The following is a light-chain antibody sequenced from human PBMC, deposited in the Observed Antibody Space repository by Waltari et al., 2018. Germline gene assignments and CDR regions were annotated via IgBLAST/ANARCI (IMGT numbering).Light chain of an antibody. V-gene: IGKV3-11*01. CDR1: QSVSSF. CDR3: QQRKTWPIT. J-gene: IGKJ5*01. CDR2: DAS. Sequence: EIELTQSQATLSLYSGERATISCRASQSVSSFLAWYQQKRGQAPRLLIYDASTRATGIPASFSGSGSGTDFTLTISSLEPEDFAVYYCQQRKTWPITFGQGTRLEIK.